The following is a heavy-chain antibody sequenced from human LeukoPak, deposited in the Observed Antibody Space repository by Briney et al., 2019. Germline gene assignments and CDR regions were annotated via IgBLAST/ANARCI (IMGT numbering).Heavy chain of an antibody. CDR1: GFTFSSYG. Sequence: PGRSLRLSCAASGFTFSSYGMHWVRQAPGKGLEWVAVIWYGGSNKYYADSVKGRFTISRDNSKNTLYLQMNSLRAEDTAVYYCAKDTAAAGAIDYWGQGTLVTVSS. CDR2: IWYGGSNK. D-gene: IGHD6-13*01. V-gene: IGHV3-30*18. J-gene: IGHJ4*02. CDR3: AKDTAAAGAIDY.